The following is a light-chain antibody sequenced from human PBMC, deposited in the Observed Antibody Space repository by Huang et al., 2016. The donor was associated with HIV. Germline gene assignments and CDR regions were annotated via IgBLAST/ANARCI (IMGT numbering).Light chain of an antibody. Sequence: DIVMTQSPDSLAVSLGERATINCKSSQIVLFSANNKNYLAWYQQKPGQPPKLLISWASTRESGVPDRFSGSGSGTDFTLTISSLQAGDVAVYYCQQYYTTPLTFGGGTKVEI. J-gene: IGKJ4*01. CDR2: WAS. CDR3: QQYYTTPLT. V-gene: IGKV4-1*01. CDR1: QIVLFSANNKNY.